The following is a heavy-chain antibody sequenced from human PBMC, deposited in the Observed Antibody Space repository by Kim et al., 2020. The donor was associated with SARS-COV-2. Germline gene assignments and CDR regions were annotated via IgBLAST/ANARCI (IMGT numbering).Heavy chain of an antibody. D-gene: IGHD6-13*01. V-gene: IGHV5-51*01. Sequence: YSPSFPGQVTISADKSISTAYLQWSSLKASDTAMYYCASIADGDGYYFDYWGQGTLVTVSS. CDR3: ASIADGDGYYFDY. J-gene: IGHJ4*02.